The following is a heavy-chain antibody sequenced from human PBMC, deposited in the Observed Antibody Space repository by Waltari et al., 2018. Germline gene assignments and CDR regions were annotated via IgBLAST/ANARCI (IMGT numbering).Heavy chain of an antibody. CDR2: ISSNGDNT. D-gene: IGHD6-19*01. CDR1: GSTFRSDA. J-gene: IGHJ4*02. Sequence: EAQLVESGGGLVQPGGSLRLSCSASGSTFRSDAMHWVRQAPGKGLEYLSAISSNGDNTYYADSVKGRFTISRVNSKNTLYLQMSSLRAEDTAVYYCVKGSGWFNYWGQGTLVTVSS. CDR3: VKGSGWFNY. V-gene: IGHV3-64D*06.